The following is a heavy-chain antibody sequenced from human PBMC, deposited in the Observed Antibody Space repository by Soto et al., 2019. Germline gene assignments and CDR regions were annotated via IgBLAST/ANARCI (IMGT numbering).Heavy chain of an antibody. D-gene: IGHD3-9*01. V-gene: IGHV4-30-4*01. CDR3: AGCTPGVYDILPGYLYYFEY. CDR2: IYYSGST. Sequence: PSETLSLTCTFSVGSISSGDYYCSWVRQPPWKGLEWIGYIYYSGSTYYNPSLKSRVTISVDTSKNQFSLKLSSVTAADTAVYYCAGCTPGVYDILPGYLYYFEYWGQGTLVIVSS. CDR1: VGSISSGDYY. J-gene: IGHJ4*02.